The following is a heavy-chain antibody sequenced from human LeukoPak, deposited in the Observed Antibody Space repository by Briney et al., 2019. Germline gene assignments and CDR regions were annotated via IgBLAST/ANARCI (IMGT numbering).Heavy chain of an antibody. CDR2: ISSSSSYI. J-gene: IGHJ5*02. Sequence: KTGGSLRLSCAASGFTFSSYSMNWVRQAPGKGLEWVSSISSSSSYIYYADSVKGRFTISRDNAKNSLYLQMNGLRAEDRAVYYCARDRGRELGFDPWGQGTLVTVSP. D-gene: IGHD1-7*01. V-gene: IGHV3-21*01. CDR1: GFTFSSYS. CDR3: ARDRGRELGFDP.